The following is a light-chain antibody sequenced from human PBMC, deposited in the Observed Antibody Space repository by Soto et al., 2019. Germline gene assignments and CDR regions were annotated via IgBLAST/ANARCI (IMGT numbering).Light chain of an antibody. CDR2: GNS. J-gene: IGLJ2*01. Sequence: QAVVTQPPSVSGAPGQRVTISCTGSSSNIGAGYDVHWYQQLPGTAPKLLIYGNSNRPSGVPDRFSGSKSGTSASLAITGLQAEDEADYCCQSYDSSLSGSGVFGGGTKLTVL. CDR3: QSYDSSLSGSGV. CDR1: SSNIGAGYD. V-gene: IGLV1-40*01.